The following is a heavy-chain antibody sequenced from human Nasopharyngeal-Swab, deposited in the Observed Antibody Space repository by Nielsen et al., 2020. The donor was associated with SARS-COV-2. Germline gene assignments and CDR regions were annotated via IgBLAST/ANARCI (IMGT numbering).Heavy chain of an antibody. J-gene: IGHJ4*02. D-gene: IGHD3-10*01. Sequence: GGPLRLSCAASGFTFSSYGMHWVRQAPGKGLEWVAIIYYDGSKKYYADSVNGRFTISRDNSKNTLYLQMNSLRGEDTAVYYCARESGVGELLGVSFDYWGQGTLVTVSS. CDR3: ARESGVGELLGVSFDY. CDR1: GFTFSSYG. CDR2: IYYDGSKK. V-gene: IGHV3-33*01.